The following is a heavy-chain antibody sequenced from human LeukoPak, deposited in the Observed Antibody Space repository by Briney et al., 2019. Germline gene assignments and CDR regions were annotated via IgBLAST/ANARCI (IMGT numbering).Heavy chain of an antibody. J-gene: IGHJ4*02. CDR3: ARAPPGLYYGSGSFFDY. D-gene: IGHD3-10*01. V-gene: IGHV1-2*02. Sequence: ASVKVSCKASGYTFTGYYMHWVRQAPGQGLEWMGWINPNSGGTNYAQKFQGRVTMTRDTSISTAYMELSRLRSDDTAVYYCARAPPGLYYGSGSFFDYRGQGTLVTVSS. CDR1: GYTFTGYY. CDR2: INPNSGGT.